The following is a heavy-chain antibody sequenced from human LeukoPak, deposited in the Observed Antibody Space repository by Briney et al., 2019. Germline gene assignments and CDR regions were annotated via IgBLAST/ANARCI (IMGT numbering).Heavy chain of an antibody. CDR3: ARSLSITGTKTVDY. CDR2: IWYDGSNK. CDR1: GFTFSIYG. D-gene: IGHD1-7*01. V-gene: IGHV3-33*01. J-gene: IGHJ4*02. Sequence: PGRSLRLSCAASGFTFSIYGMHWVRQAPGKGLEWVAVIWYDGSNKYYADSVKGRFTISRDNSKNTLYLQMNSLRAEDTAVYYCARSLSITGTKTVDYWGQGTLVTVSS.